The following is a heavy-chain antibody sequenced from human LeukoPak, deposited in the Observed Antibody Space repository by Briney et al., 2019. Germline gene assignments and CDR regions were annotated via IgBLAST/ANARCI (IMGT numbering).Heavy chain of an antibody. V-gene: IGHV3-64*01. D-gene: IGHD2-8*01. CDR2: ISSIGIST. CDR3: VKWTNYYFAL. Sequence: PGGSLRLSCVVSGFSLSSHGMHWVRQAPGKGLEDVSAISSIGISTFYANSVKGRFTVTRDDSKNTVYLQMGSLRAEDMAVYYCVKWTNYYFALWGRGALVTVSS. J-gene: IGHJ2*01. CDR1: GFSLSSHG.